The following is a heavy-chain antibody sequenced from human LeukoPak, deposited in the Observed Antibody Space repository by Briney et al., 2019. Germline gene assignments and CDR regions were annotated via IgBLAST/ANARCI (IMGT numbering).Heavy chain of an antibody. CDR1: GFTFTTYW. CDR3: AGYAYCGGDCLEWYYFDY. CDR2: IKQDGTEK. Sequence: PGGSLRLSCAASGFTFTTYWMSWVRQPPGKGLEWVANIKQDGTEKYYVDSVKGRFTISRDNAKNSLYLQMNSLRAEDTAVYYCAGYAYCGGDCLEWYYFDYWGQGTLVTVSS. V-gene: IGHV3-7*01. D-gene: IGHD2-21*02. J-gene: IGHJ4*02.